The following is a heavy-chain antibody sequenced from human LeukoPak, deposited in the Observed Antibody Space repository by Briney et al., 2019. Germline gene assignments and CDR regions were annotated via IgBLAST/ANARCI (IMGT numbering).Heavy chain of an antibody. Sequence: PSETLSLTCTVSGGSISSYYWSWIRQPAGKGLEWIGRIYTNGSTNYNPSLKSRVTMSVDTSKNQFSLKLSSVTAADTAVYYCARGLDLYNWNSFDPWGQGTLVTVSS. D-gene: IGHD1-20*01. CDR1: GGSISSYY. CDR3: ARGLDLYNWNSFDP. CDR2: IYTNGST. J-gene: IGHJ5*02. V-gene: IGHV4-4*07.